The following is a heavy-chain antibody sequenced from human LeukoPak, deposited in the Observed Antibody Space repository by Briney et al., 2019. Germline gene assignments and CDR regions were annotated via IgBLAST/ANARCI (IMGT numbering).Heavy chain of an antibody. V-gene: IGHV3-21*01. CDR3: ARGGHQRQDFDY. D-gene: IGHD1-1*01. Sequence: GGSLRLSCAASGFTFSSNGMSWVRQAPGKGREWVSSISSSSSYIYYADSVKGRFTISRDNAKNSLYLQMNSLRAEDTAVYYCARGGHQRQDFDYWGQGTLVTVSS. J-gene: IGHJ4*02. CDR2: ISSSSSYI. CDR1: GFTFSSNG.